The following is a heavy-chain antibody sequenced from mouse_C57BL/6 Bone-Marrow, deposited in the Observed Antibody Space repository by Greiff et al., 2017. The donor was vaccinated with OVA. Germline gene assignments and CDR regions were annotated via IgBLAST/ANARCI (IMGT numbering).Heavy chain of an antibody. CDR3: TTSYGSSYRYFDV. CDR1: GFNIKDDY. CDR2: IDPENGDT. J-gene: IGHJ1*03. V-gene: IGHV14-4*01. D-gene: IGHD1-1*01. Sequence: EVKLVESGAELVRPGASVKLSCTASGFNIKDDYMHWVKQRPEQGLEWIGWIDPENGDTEYASKFQGKATITADTSSNTAYLQLRSLTSEGTAVYYCTTSYGSSYRYFDVWGTGTTVTVSS.